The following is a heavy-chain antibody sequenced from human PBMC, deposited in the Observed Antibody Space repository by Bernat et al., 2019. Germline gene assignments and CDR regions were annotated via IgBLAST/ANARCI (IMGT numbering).Heavy chain of an antibody. CDR2: IWYDGSNK. J-gene: IGHJ3*02. V-gene: IGHV3-33*08. Sequence: QVQLVESGGGVVQPGRSLRLSCAASGFTFSSYAMHWVRQAPGKGLEWVAVIWYDGSNKYYADSVKGRFTISRDNSKNTLYLQMNSLRAEDTAVYYCARDQEGLGSAFDIWGQGTMVTVSS. D-gene: IGHD7-27*01. CDR3: ARDQEGLGSAFDI. CDR1: GFTFSSYA.